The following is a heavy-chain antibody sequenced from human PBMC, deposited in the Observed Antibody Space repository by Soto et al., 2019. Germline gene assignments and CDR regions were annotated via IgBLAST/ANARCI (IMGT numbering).Heavy chain of an antibody. CDR3: ARVDSYCSGGSCYSTRYYYYYMDV. Sequence: GESLKISCKGSGYSFTSYLIGWVRQMPGKGLEWMGIIYPGDSDTRYSPSFQGQVTISADKSISTAYLQWSSLKASDTAMYYCARVDSYCSGGSCYSTRYYYYYMDVWGKGTTVTVSS. J-gene: IGHJ6*03. CDR1: GYSFTSYL. CDR2: IYPGDSDT. D-gene: IGHD2-15*01. V-gene: IGHV5-51*01.